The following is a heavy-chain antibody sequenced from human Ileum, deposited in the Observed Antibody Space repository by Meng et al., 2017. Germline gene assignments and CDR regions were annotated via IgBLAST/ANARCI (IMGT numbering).Heavy chain of an antibody. V-gene: IGHV4-30-2*01. J-gene: IGHJ4*02. Sequence: LQLQVSGSGLVTSSQTLSLTCTVSGGSISSSAYSWTWIRQPPGKGLEWIGYIYQVGSTNYNPSLKSRVTIFVDTSKNQFSLKLTSVTAADTAVYYCASSTSGPELNYWGQGTLVTVSS. CDR1: GGSISSSAYS. D-gene: IGHD2/OR15-2a*01. CDR2: IYQVGST. CDR3: ASSTSGPELNY.